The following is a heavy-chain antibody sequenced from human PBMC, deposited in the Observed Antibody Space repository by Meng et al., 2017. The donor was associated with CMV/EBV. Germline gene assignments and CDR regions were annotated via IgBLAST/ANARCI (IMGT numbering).Heavy chain of an antibody. V-gene: IGHV3-30*02. CDR3: ASPGYGYSSSWHTDY. D-gene: IGHD6-13*01. CDR1: GFTFSSYG. J-gene: IGHJ4*02. CDR2: IRYDGSNK. Sequence: GGSLRLSCAASGFTFSSYGMHWVRQAPGKGLEWVAFIRYDGSNKYYADSVKGRFTISRDNSKNTLYLQMNSLRAEDTAVYCCASPGYGYSSSWHTDYWGQGTLVTVSS.